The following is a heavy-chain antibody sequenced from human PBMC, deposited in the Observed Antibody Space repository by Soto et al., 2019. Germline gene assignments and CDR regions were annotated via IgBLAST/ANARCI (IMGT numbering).Heavy chain of an antibody. D-gene: IGHD5-12*01. CDR3: AREGGDGYNEDAFDI. V-gene: IGHV4-4*07. CDR1: GGSISSYY. Sequence: SETLSLTCTVSGGSISSYYWSWIRQPAGKGLEWIGRIYTSGSTNYNPSLKSRVTMPVDTSKNQFSLKLSSVTAADTAVYYCAREGGDGYNEDAFDIWGQGTMVTVSS. J-gene: IGHJ3*02. CDR2: IYTSGST.